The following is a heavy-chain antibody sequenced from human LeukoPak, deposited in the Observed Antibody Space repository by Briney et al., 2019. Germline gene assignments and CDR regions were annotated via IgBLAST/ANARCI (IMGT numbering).Heavy chain of an antibody. CDR3: AAYYYGSGSYYNFDY. CDR1: GFIFSNYG. Sequence: GGSLRLSCAASGFIFSNYGMNWVRQAPGKGLEWVSAISGSGGSTYYTDSVKGRFTISRDNSKNTLYLQMNSLRAEDTAVYYCAAYYYGSGSYYNFDYWGQGTLVTVSS. D-gene: IGHD3-10*01. J-gene: IGHJ4*02. V-gene: IGHV3-23*01. CDR2: ISGSGGST.